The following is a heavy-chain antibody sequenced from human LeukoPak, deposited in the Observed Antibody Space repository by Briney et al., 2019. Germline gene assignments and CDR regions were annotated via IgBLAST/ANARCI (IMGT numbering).Heavy chain of an antibody. CDR2: IIPIFGTA. J-gene: IGHJ3*02. V-gene: IGHV1-69*01. Sequence: PEASVKVSCKASGGTFSSYAISWVRQAPGQGLEWMGGIIPIFGTANYAQKFQGRVTITADESTSTAYMELSSLRSEDTAVYYCAVRKLAAAGTGGAFDIWGQGTMVTVSS. CDR1: GGTFSSYA. CDR3: AVRKLAAAGTGGAFDI. D-gene: IGHD6-13*01.